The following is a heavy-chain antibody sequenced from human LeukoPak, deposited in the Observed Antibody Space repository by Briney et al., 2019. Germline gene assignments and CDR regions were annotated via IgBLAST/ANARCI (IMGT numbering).Heavy chain of an antibody. J-gene: IGHJ3*02. CDR1: GFTFSSYW. CDR3: ARACKSEDIVVVPAAIYIGDAFDI. D-gene: IGHD2-2*02. CDR2: IKQDGSEK. V-gene: IGHV3-7*01. Sequence: GGSLRLSCAASGFTFSSYWMSWVRQAPGKGLEWVANIKQDGSEKYYVDSVKGRFTISRDNAKNSLYLQMNSLRAEDTAVYYCARACKSEDIVVVPAAIYIGDAFDIWGQGTMVTVSS.